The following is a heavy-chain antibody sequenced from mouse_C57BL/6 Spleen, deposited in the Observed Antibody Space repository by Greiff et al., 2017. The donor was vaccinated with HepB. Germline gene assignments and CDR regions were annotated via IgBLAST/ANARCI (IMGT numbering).Heavy chain of an antibody. J-gene: IGHJ1*03. CDR3: ARTGTAPNWYFDV. CDR2: IWSGGST. CDR1: GFSLTSYG. D-gene: IGHD4-1*01. Sequence: QVQLKQSGPGLVQPSQSLSITCTVSGFSLTSYGVHWVRQPPGKGLEWLGVIWSGGSTDYNAAFISRLSISKDNSKSQVFFKMNSLQADDTAIYYCARTGTAPNWYFDVWGTGTTVTVSS. V-gene: IGHV2-2*01.